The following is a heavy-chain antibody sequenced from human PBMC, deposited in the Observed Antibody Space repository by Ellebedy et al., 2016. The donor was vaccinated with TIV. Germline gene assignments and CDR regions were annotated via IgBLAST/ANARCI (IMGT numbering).Heavy chain of an antibody. CDR1: GGSISSYY. V-gene: IGHV4-59*08. D-gene: IGHD5-12*01. Sequence: MPSETLSLTCTVSGGSISSYYWSWIRQPPGKGLEWIGYIYYSGSTYYNPSLKSRVTISVDTSKNQFSLKLSSVTAADTAVYYCARGVDIQLGPWGQGTLVTVSS. CDR2: IYYSGST. CDR3: ARGVDIQLGP. J-gene: IGHJ5*02.